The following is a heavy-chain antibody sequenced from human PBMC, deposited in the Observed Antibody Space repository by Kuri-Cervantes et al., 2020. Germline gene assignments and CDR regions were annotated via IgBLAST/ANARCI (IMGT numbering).Heavy chain of an antibody. CDR3: TRGEGGITAGGVPLD. V-gene: IGHV3-48*03. D-gene: IGHD6-13*01. Sequence: GESLKISCAASGFIFKNYGFHWVRQAPGKGLEWVSYITSSDNTLYANLVQGRFTISRDNAKKSLYLQMNSLRVDDTAVYYCTRGEGGITAGGVPLDWGRGTLVTVSS. CDR1: GFIFKNYG. J-gene: IGHJ4*02. CDR2: ITSSDNTL.